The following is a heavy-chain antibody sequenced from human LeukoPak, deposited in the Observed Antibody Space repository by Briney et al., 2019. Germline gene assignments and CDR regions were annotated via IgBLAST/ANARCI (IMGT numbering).Heavy chain of an antibody. CDR2: IYHSGST. V-gene: IGHV4-38-2*02. D-gene: IGHD4-11*01. CDR3: ATLTYSNRPPLDY. CDR1: GYSISRGYY. J-gene: IGHJ4*02. Sequence: SETQSLTCTVSGYSISRGYYWGWIRQPPGNGLELSGSIYHSGSTYYNPSLKSRVTISVDTSKNQFSLKLSSVTAADTAVYYCATLTYSNRPPLDYWGQGTLVTVSS.